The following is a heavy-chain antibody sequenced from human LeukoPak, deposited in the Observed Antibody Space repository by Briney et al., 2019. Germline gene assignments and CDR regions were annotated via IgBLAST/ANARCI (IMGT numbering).Heavy chain of an antibody. CDR3: ARDKIVGPTTLDY. Sequence: GGSLRLSCAASGFTFIGYWMSWVRQTPEKGLEWVANIKQDGSEIYYVDSVKGRFTISRDNAENSLYLQMNSLRADDTAVYYCARDKIVGPTTLDYWGQGTLVTVSS. CDR1: GFTFIGYW. CDR2: IKQDGSEI. J-gene: IGHJ4*02. V-gene: IGHV3-7*01. D-gene: IGHD1-26*01.